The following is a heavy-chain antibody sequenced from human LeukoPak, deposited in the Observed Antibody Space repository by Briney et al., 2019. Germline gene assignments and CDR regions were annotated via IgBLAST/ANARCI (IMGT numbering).Heavy chain of an antibody. CDR2: INHSGST. Sequence: SETLSLTCAVYGVSFSGYYWSWIRQPPGKWLEWIGEINHSGSTNYNPSLKSRVTISVDTSKNQFSLKLSSVTAADTAVYYCARAAGEDTAWHGGSDYWGQGTLVTVSS. CDR1: GVSFSGYY. J-gene: IGHJ4*02. V-gene: IGHV4-34*01. D-gene: IGHD5-18*01. CDR3: ARAAGEDTAWHGGSDY.